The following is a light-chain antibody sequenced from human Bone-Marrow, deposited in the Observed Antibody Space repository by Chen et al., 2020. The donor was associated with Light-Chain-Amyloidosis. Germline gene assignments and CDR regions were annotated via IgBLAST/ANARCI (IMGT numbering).Light chain of an antibody. CDR3: QVWDRSSDRPV. CDR2: DDS. Sequence: SYVLTQPSSVSVAPGQTATIACGGNNIGSTSVHWYQQTPGQAPLLVVYDDSDRPSGIPERLSGYNSGNTATLTISRVAAGDEADYYCQVWDRSSDRPVFGGGTKLTVL. J-gene: IGLJ3*02. V-gene: IGLV3-21*02. CDR1: NIGSTS.